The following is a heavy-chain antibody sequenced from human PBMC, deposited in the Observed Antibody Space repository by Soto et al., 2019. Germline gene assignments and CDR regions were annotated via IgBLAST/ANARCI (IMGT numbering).Heavy chain of an antibody. J-gene: IGHJ4*02. CDR3: AKSSWNSHFDY. V-gene: IGHV3-23*03. CDR2: ICSDGSNI. CDR1: GFTFSSYA. D-gene: IGHD1-1*01. Sequence: PGGSLRLSCAASGFTFSSYAMRWVRQAPGKGLEWVSDICSDGSNIYYADSVKGRFTISRDNAKNALYLQMNSLRDEDTAVYYCAKSSWNSHFDYWGKGTPVTVSS.